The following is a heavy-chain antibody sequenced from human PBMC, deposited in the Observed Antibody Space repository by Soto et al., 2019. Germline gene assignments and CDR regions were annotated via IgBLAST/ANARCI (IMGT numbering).Heavy chain of an antibody. CDR3: AKNPGYYYDSTGYHFDY. Sequence: PGGSLRLSCVASGFIFSSYGMHWVRQAPGKGLEWVAIIWYDGTNKYYADSVKGRFTISRDNSKNTLYLQMNSLRAEDTAVYYCAKNPGYYYDSTGYHFDYWGQGTLVTVSS. V-gene: IGHV3-33*06. CDR1: GFIFSSYG. D-gene: IGHD3-22*01. CDR2: IWYDGTNK. J-gene: IGHJ4*02.